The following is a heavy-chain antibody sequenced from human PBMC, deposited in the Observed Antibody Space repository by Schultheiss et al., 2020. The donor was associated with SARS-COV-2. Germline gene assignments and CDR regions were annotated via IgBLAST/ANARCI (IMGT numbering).Heavy chain of an antibody. CDR1: GFTFANYE. V-gene: IGHV3-48*03. D-gene: IGHD6-6*01. J-gene: IGHJ5*02. CDR2: ISSSSATI. Sequence: GESLKISCAASGFTFANYEMNWVRQAPGKGLEWISFISSSSATIHYADSVKGRFTISRDNAKNSLYLQMNTLSAEDTAIYYCASLYVTSSVARFDPWGQGTLVTVSS. CDR3: ASLYVTSSVARFDP.